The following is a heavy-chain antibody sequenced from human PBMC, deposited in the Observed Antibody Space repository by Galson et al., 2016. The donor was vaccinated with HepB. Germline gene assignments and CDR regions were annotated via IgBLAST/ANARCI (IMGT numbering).Heavy chain of an antibody. CDR2: INPSGGST. Sequence: SVKVSCKASGYTFTRYYIHWVRQAPGQGLEWMGVINPSGGSTKDAQKFQGRVTMTRDTSTSPVYMELSSLRSEDTAVYVCARGGYYDSNGSLRYWGQGTLVTVSS. D-gene: IGHD3-22*01. CDR3: ARGGYYDSNGSLRY. J-gene: IGHJ4*02. CDR1: GYTFTRYY. V-gene: IGHV1-46*01.